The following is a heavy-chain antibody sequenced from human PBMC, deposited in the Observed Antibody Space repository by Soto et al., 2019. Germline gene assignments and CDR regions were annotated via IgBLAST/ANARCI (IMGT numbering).Heavy chain of an antibody. D-gene: IGHD2-21*02. Sequence: ASVKVSCKASGYTFTSYYMHWVRQAPGQGLEWMGIINPSGGSTSYAQKLQGRVTMTRDTSTSTVYMELSSLRSEDTAVYYCARDASFGGNSGNFDYWGQGTLVTVSS. CDR2: INPSGGST. V-gene: IGHV1-46*01. CDR3: ARDASFGGNSGNFDY. CDR1: GYTFTSYY. J-gene: IGHJ4*02.